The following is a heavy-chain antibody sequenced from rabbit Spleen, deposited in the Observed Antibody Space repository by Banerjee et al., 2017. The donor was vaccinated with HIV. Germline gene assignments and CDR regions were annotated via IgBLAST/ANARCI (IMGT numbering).Heavy chain of an antibody. CDR3: YYLNL. V-gene: IGHV1S43*01. CDR1: GVSFSSGYD. J-gene: IGHJ4*01. CDR2: IYTGDGST. Sequence: QEQLEESGGGLVKPGASLTLTCKASGVSFSSGYDMCWVRQAPGKGLEWIACIYTGDGSTYYAGWVNGRVSISRSTSLNTATYFCARGSAAMTMVITGYYLNLWGPGTLVTVS. D-gene: IGHD2-1*01.